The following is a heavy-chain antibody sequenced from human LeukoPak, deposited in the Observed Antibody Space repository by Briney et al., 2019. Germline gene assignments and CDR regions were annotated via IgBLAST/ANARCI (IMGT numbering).Heavy chain of an antibody. D-gene: IGHD6-13*01. CDR3: AATGYSSSWSWGPYYGMDV. V-gene: IGHV1-58*01. CDR1: GFTFTSSA. J-gene: IGHJ6*04. Sequence: GTSVKVSCKASGFTFTSSAVQWVRQARGQRLEWIGWIVVGSGNTNYAQKFQERVTITRDMSTSTAYMELSSLRSEDTAVYYCAATGYSSSWSWGPYYGMDVWGKGTAVTVSS. CDR2: IVVGSGNT.